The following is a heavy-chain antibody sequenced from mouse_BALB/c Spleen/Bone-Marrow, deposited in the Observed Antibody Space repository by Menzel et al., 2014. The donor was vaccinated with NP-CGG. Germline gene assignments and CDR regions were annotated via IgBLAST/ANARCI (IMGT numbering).Heavy chain of an antibody. J-gene: IGHJ4*01. CDR3: AKQDYYRYDYAMDY. V-gene: IGHV2-3*01. CDR1: GFSLTSYG. D-gene: IGHD2-14*01. CDR2: IWGDGST. Sequence: VNVVESGTGLVSPSQRLSITCTVSGFSLTSYGVVWVRQPPGKGLEWLGVIWGDGSTNYHSALISRLSISKDNSKSQVFLKLNSLQTDDTATYYCAKQDYYRYDYAMDYWGQGTSVTVSS.